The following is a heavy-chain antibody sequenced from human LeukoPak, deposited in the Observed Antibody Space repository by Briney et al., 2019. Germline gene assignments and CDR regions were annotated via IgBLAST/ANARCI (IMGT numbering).Heavy chain of an antibody. J-gene: IGHJ2*01. V-gene: IGHV7-4-1*02. CDR2: INTNTGNP. Sequence: GASVKVSCKASGYTFTSYPMNWVRQAPGQGLEWMGWINTNTGNPTYAQGFTGRFVFSLDTSVSTAYLQINSLKAEDTAVYYCAKGHYYDSGGFLSLPTYLDLWGRGTLVTVSS. CDR3: AKGHYYDSGGFLSLPTYLDL. D-gene: IGHD3-22*01. CDR1: GYTFTSYP.